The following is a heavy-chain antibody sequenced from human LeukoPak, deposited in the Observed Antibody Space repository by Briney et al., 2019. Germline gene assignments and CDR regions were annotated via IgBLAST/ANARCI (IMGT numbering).Heavy chain of an antibody. J-gene: IGHJ4*02. CDR2: ISRSSSTI. Sequence: GGSLRLSCAASGFTFSSYSMNWVRQAPGEGLEWVSYISRSSSTIYYADSVKGRFTISRDNAKNSLYLQMNSLRAEDTAVYYCARDPGLSGDWGQGTLVTVSS. V-gene: IGHV3-48*01. D-gene: IGHD3-16*01. CDR3: ARDPGLSGD. CDR1: GFTFSSYS.